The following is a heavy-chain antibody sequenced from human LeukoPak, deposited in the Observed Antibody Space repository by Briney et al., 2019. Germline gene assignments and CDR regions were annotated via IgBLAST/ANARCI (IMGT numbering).Heavy chain of an antibody. V-gene: IGHV3-66*01. CDR1: GFTVSSKC. D-gene: IGHD6-13*01. CDR3: ASSSWDD. J-gene: IGHJ4*02. CDR2: IYSDGNT. Sequence: GGSLRLSCAASGFTVSSKCMSWVRRPPGTGLEWVSVIYSDGNTYYADSVKGRFTISRDNSKNTVYLQMNSLRAEDTAVYYCASSSWDDWGQGTLVTVSS.